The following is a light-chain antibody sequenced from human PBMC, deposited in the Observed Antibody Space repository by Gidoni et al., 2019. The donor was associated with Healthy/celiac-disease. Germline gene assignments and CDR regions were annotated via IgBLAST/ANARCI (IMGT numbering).Light chain of an antibody. CDR2: DAS. Sequence: DIQMTQSPSSLSASVGDRVTITSQASQDISNYLTWYQQKPGNAPKLLIYDASNLETGVPARFSGSGSGTDFTFTISSLQPEDIATYYCQQYDNLPLTFGGGTKVEIK. J-gene: IGKJ4*01. CDR1: QDISNY. V-gene: IGKV1-33*01. CDR3: QQYDNLPLT.